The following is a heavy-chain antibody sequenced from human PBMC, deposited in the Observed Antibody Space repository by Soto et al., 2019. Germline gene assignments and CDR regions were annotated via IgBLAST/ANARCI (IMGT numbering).Heavy chain of an antibody. CDR3: ARHGEYGQTQLRLNCFDP. Sequence: PGEALKSSCKGLGYNFPDYWIAWVRQMPGKGLEYMGTIYPGDSDTRYSPSFQGQVTISADKSISTAYLQWNSLEASDTAMYYCARHGEYGQTQLRLNCFDPWGQATLVTVS. D-gene: IGHD2-21*01. J-gene: IGHJ5*02. V-gene: IGHV5-51*01. CDR1: GYNFPDYW. CDR2: IYPGDSDT.